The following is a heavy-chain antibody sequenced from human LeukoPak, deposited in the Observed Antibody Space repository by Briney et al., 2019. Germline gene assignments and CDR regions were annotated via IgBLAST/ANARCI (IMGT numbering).Heavy chain of an antibody. CDR1: GFTFSSYS. V-gene: IGHV3-21*01. Sequence: GGSLRLSCAASGFTFSSYSMNWVRQAPGKGLEWVSSISSSSSYIYYADSVEGRFTISRDNAKNSLYLQMNSLRAEDTAVYYCARDQSITMVRGITRAPPKYWGQGTLVTVSS. D-gene: IGHD3-10*01. J-gene: IGHJ4*02. CDR3: ARDQSITMVRGITRAPPKY. CDR2: ISSSSSYI.